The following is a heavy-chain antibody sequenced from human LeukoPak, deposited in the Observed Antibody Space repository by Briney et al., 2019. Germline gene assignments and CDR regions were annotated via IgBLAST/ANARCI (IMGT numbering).Heavy chain of an antibody. Sequence: SETLSLTCTVSGGSISSSSYYWGWIRQPPGKGLEWIGSIYYSGSTNYNPSLKSRVTISVDTSKNQFSLKLSSVTAADTAVYYCARVKQTKWLVPGAWGQGTLVTVSS. D-gene: IGHD6-19*01. V-gene: IGHV4-39*07. CDR2: IYYSGST. CDR3: ARVKQTKWLVPGA. CDR1: GGSISSSSYY. J-gene: IGHJ5*02.